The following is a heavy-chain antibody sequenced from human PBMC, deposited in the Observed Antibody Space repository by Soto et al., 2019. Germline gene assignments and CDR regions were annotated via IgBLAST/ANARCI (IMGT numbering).Heavy chain of an antibody. V-gene: IGHV4-34*01. Sequence: SETLSLTCAVYGGSFSGYYWSWIRQPPGKGLEWIGEINHSGSTNYNPSLKSRVTISVDTSKNQFSLKLSSVTAADTAVYYCARAKMTTVVTGNLRFDYWGQGTLVTVSS. D-gene: IGHD4-17*01. CDR1: GGSFSGYY. CDR2: INHSGST. J-gene: IGHJ4*02. CDR3: ARAKMTTVVTGNLRFDY.